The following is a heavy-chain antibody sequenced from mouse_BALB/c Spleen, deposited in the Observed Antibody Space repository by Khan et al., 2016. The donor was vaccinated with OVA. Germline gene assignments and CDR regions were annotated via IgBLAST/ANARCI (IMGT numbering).Heavy chain of an antibody. J-gene: IGHJ4*01. CDR1: GFSLTNYG. V-gene: IGHV2-6-1*01. CDR3: ARQPYYHYYIMDY. CDR2: IWSDGST. Sequence: QVQLKESGPGLVAPSQSLSITCTISGFSLTNYGVHWVRQPPGKGLEWLVVIWSDGSTSYNSALNSRLIISKDNSKSQVFLKMNSLQTDDTAMYYCARQPYYHYYIMDYWGQGPSVTVSS. D-gene: IGHD2-10*01.